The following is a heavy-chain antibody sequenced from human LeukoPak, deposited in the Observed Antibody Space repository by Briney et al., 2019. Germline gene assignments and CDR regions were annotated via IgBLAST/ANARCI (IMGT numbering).Heavy chain of an antibody. D-gene: IGHD3/OR15-3a*01. CDR3: AREDWYLDR. CDR1: GFTFSRNW. Sequence: GGSLRLSCAAPGFTFSRNWMHWVRQAPGKGLVWVSRIDDNGGNEDYDASVKGRFTISRDNAKDRLYLQMNSLRPEDTAVYYCAREDWYLDRWGRGTMVTVSS. V-gene: IGHV3-74*01. J-gene: IGHJ4*01. CDR2: IDDNGGNE.